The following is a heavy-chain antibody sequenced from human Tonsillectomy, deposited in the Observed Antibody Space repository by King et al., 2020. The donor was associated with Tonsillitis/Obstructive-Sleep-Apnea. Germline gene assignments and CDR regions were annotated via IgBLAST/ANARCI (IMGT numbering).Heavy chain of an antibody. CDR1: GFTFSNAW. D-gene: IGHD3-3*01. CDR3: TNQGSHYYDSPFNI. J-gene: IGHJ3*02. CDR2: IKSKTNGGTT. Sequence: VQLVESGGGLVKPGGSLRLSCAASGFTFSNAWMNWVRQAPGKGLEWVGRIKSKTNGGTTDYAAPVKGRFTISRDDSKNTLYLQMNSLKTEDTALYYCTNQGSHYYDSPFNIWGQGTMVTVSS. V-gene: IGHV3-15*07.